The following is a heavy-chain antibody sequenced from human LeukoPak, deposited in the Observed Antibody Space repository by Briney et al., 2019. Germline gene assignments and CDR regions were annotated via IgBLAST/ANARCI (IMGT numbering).Heavy chain of an antibody. CDR3: AREYTISSTRVFDY. V-gene: IGHV3-74*01. J-gene: IGHJ4*02. CDR2: IYTDGIST. D-gene: IGHD6-6*01. CDR1: GFTFSNYR. Sequence: GGSLRLSCAASGFTFSNYRMHWVRQVPGKGLVWVSRIYTDGISTTYADSVKGRFTTSRDNAKNTLYLQMSSLRAEDTAVYYCAREYTISSTRVFDYWGQGTLVTVSS.